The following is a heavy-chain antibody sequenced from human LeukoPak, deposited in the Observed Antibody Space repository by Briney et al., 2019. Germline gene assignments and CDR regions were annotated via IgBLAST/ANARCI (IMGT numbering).Heavy chain of an antibody. CDR3: ARRPRVLGYFDY. D-gene: IGHD4/OR15-4a*01. CDR1: GGSFSGYY. V-gene: IGHV4-34*01. J-gene: IGHJ4*02. CDR2: INHSGSI. Sequence: PSETLSLTCAVYGGSFSGYYWSWIRQPPGKGLEWIGEINHSGSINYNPSLQSRVTISVDPPNNQSSLKLSSVTAADTAVDYGARRPRVLGYFDYWGQGTLVTVSS.